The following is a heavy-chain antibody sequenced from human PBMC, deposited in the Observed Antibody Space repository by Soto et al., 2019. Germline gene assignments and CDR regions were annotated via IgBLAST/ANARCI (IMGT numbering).Heavy chain of an antibody. D-gene: IGHD3-22*01. CDR2: INHSGST. CDR1: GGSFSGYY. V-gene: IGHV4-34*01. Sequence: QVQLQQWGAGLLKPSETLSLTCAVYGGSFSGYYWSWIRQPPGKGLEWIGEINHSGSTNYNPSLKSRVPISVDTSKNQFSLKLSSVTAADTAVYYCARERARDSSGFDYWGQGTLVTVSS. CDR3: ARERARDSSGFDY. J-gene: IGHJ4*02.